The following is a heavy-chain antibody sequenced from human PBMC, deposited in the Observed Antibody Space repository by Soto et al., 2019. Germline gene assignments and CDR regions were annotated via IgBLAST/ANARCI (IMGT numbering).Heavy chain of an antibody. CDR2: ISAYNGNR. V-gene: IGHV1-18*01. J-gene: IGHJ5*02. CDR1: NYTFNNYG. D-gene: IGHD1-7*01. Sequence: ASVKVSCKASNYTFNNYGISWVRQAPGQGLEWMARISAYNGNRNYAQKLQGRVTMTTDKPTSTAFMELRSLRSEDTAVYYCARVRSGTTNWFDPWGQGTLVTVSS. CDR3: ARVRSGTTNWFDP.